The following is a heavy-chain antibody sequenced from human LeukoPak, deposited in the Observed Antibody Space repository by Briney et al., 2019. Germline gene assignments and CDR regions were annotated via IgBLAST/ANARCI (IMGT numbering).Heavy chain of an antibody. D-gene: IGHD4-17*01. J-gene: IGHJ3*02. CDR2: VSGSGGHT. CDR1: GFAFSTFP. CDR3: AKGGASVTDAPHGDVVTTTLDGFDI. Sequence: GRSLRLSCVASGFAFSTFPMSWVRQAPGKGLEWVSAVSGSGGHTFYLDSAKGRVTISRDNSKKTLYLQMNSLRVDDTAVYYCAKGGASVTDAPHGDVVTTTLDGFDIWGQGTMVTVSS. V-gene: IGHV3-23*01.